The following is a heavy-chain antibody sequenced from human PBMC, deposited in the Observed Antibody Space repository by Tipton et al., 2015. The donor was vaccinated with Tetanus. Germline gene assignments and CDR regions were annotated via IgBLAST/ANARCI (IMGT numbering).Heavy chain of an antibody. CDR1: GFTFSHYG. CDR2: ISYDGTKK. V-gene: IGHV3-30*03. Sequence: QLVQSGGGVVQPGRSLRLSCAVSGFTFSHYGMHWVRQAPGKGLEWVALISYDGTKKFYAGSVKGRFTISRDNDKDTLYLQMNSLRHEDTAVYYCAREPYCGGDCYGSGFFDFWGQGTLVTVSS. D-gene: IGHD2-21*02. CDR3: AREPYCGGDCYGSGFFDF. J-gene: IGHJ4*02.